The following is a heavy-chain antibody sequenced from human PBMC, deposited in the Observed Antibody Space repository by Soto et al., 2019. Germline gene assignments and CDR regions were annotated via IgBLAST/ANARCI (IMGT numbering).Heavy chain of an antibody. V-gene: IGHV1-2*04. CDR1: GYTFTGYY. D-gene: IGHD6-19*01. CDR2: INPNSGGT. CDR3: ARTRAVAGTIYYGMDG. J-gene: IGHJ6*02. Sequence: ASVKVSCKASGYTFTGYYMHWVRQAPGQGLEWMGWINPNSGGTNYAQKFQGWVTMTRDTSISTAYMELSRLRSDDTAVYYCARTRAVAGTIYYGMDGWGQGTTVTVYS.